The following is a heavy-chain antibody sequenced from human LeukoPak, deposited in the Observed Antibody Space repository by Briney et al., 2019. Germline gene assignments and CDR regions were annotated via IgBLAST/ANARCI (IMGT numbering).Heavy chain of an antibody. J-gene: IGHJ6*03. CDR1: AFTFSIYA. Sequence: GGSLRLSCAASAFTFSIYAMSWVRQAPGKGLGWVSGISGSGGSTYYADSVKGRFTISRDNSKNTLYLQMNSLRAEDTAVYYCARDFPTNRAYYYYYYYMDVWGKGTTVTVSS. D-gene: IGHD1-14*01. CDR3: ARDFPTNRAYYYYYYYMDV. CDR2: ISGSGGST. V-gene: IGHV3-23*01.